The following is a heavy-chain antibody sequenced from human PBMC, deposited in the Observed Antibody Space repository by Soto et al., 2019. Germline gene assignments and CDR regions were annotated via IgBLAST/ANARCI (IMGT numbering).Heavy chain of an antibody. CDR1: GYTFPTYG. D-gene: IGHD2-15*01. Sequence: GASVKVSCKASGYTFPTYGITWVRQAPGQGPEWMGWISTYDGNTNYAQKLQGRVTMTKDTSTSTAYMELRSLRSDDTAVYYCARDRGRSCIGGTCPFDYWGQGTLVTVSS. CDR2: ISTYDGNT. CDR3: ARDRGRSCIGGTCPFDY. V-gene: IGHV1-18*01. J-gene: IGHJ4*02.